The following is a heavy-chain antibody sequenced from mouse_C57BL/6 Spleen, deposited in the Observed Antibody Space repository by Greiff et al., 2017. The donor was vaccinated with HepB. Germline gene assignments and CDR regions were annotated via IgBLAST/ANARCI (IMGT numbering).Heavy chain of an antibody. CDR3: ARCYYGDYAMDY. CDR2: IYPGDGDT. J-gene: IGHJ4*01. Sequence: QVQLQQSGPELVKPGASVKISCKASGYAFSSSWMNWVKQRPGKGLEWIGRIYPGDGDTNYNGKFKGKATLTADKSSSTAYMQLSSLTSEDSAVYFCARCYYGDYAMDYWGQGTSVTVSS. CDR1: GYAFSSSW. V-gene: IGHV1-82*01. D-gene: IGHD1-1*01.